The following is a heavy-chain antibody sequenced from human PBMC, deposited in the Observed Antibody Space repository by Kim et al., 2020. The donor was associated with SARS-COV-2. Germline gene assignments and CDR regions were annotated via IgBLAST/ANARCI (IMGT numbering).Heavy chain of an antibody. Sequence: ADAVKGRFTISRDNSKNTLYLQMNSLRAEDTAVYYCAKDWGPYPEGWFDPWGQGTLVTVSS. V-gene: IGHV3-23*01. CDR3: AKDWGPYPEGWFDP. J-gene: IGHJ5*02. D-gene: IGHD3-16*01.